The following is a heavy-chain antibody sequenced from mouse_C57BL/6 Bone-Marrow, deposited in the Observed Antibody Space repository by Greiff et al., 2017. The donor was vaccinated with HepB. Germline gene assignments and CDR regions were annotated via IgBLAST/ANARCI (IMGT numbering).Heavy chain of an antibody. CDR2: INPSNGGT. CDR1: GYTFTSYW. CDR3: ARGEVVATDYYAMDY. V-gene: IGHV1-53*01. J-gene: IGHJ4*01. Sequence: VQLQQSGTELVKPGASVKLSCKASGYTFTSYWMHWVKQRPGQGLEWIGNINPSNGGTNYNEKFKSKATMTVDKSSSTAYMQLSSLTSEDSAVYYCARGEVVATDYYAMDYWGQGTSVTVSS. D-gene: IGHD1-1*01.